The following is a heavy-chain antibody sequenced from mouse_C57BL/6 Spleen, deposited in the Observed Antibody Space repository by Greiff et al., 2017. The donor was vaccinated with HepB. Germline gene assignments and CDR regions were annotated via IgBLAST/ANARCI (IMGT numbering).Heavy chain of an antibody. J-gene: IGHJ2*01. CDR3: ARNPLYYSNYLDY. D-gene: IGHD2-5*01. Sequence: QVQLQQSGPELVKPGASVKISCKASGYAFSSSWMNWVKQRPGKGLEWIGRIYPGDGDTNYNGKFKGKATLTADKSSSTAYMQLSSLTSEDSAVYFCARNPLYYSNYLDYWGQGTTLTVSS. CDR2: IYPGDGDT. V-gene: IGHV1-82*01. CDR1: GYAFSSSW.